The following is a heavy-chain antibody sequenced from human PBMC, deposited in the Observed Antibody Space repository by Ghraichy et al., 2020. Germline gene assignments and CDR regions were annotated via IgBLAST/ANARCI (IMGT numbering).Heavy chain of an antibody. V-gene: IGHV3-23*01. CDR2: ISGGGGGT. J-gene: IGHJ4*02. CDR3: AQGGGRYCGGGGCYSDY. D-gene: IGHD2-15*01. Sequence: GGSLRLSCAASGFTFNNYAMSWVRQAPGKGLEWVSTISGGGGGTVYADSVKGRFTISRDSSKNTLYLQMNSLRAEDTALYYCAQGGGRYCGGGGCYSDYWGQGTLVTVSS. CDR1: GFTFNNYA.